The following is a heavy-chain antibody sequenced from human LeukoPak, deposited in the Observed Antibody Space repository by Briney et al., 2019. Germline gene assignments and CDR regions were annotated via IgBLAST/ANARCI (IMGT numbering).Heavy chain of an antibody. D-gene: IGHD2-2*02. CDR1: GFTFSNAW. Sequence: GGSLRLSCAASGFTFSNAWMSWVRQAPGKGLEWVGRIKSKTDGGTTDYAAPVKGRFTISRDDSKNTLYLQMNSLKTEDTAVYYCTTEADIVVVPAAINVGNWFDPWGQGTLVTVSS. J-gene: IGHJ5*02. V-gene: IGHV3-15*01. CDR2: IKSKTDGGTT. CDR3: TTEADIVVVPAAINVGNWFDP.